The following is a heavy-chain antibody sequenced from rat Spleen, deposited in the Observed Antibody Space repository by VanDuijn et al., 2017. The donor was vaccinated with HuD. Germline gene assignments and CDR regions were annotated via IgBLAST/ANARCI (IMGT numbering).Heavy chain of an antibody. Sequence: EVHLVESDGGLVQPGRSLKLSCAASGFIFSDYYMAWVRQAPTKGLEWVATISYDGRNTYYGDSVKGRFTISRDNAKSILYLQMDSLRSEDTATYYCTRLSMGDWGQGVMVTVSS. CDR2: ISYDGRNT. CDR3: TRLSMGD. J-gene: IGHJ2*01. V-gene: IGHV5-29*01. D-gene: IGHD1-7*01. CDR1: GFIFSDYY.